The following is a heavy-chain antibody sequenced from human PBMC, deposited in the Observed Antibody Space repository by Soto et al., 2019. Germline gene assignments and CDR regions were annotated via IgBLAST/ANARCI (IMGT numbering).Heavy chain of an antibody. V-gene: IGHV3-48*03. CDR3: SRALTHYYDTSGPAFGY. J-gene: IGHJ4*02. D-gene: IGHD3-22*01. CDR2: ISSRGIST. Sequence: PGGSLRLSCVGSGFTFSSFDMNWVRQAPGKGLEWISYISSRGISTYYADSVKGRFTISRDNAENSLFLQMNSLIVEDTAVYYCSRALTHYYDTSGPAFGYWGQGTLLTVSS. CDR1: GFTFSSFD.